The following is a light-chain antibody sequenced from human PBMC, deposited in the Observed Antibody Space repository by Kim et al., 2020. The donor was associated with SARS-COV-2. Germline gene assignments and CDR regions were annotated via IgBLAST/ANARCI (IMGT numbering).Light chain of an antibody. CDR2: GNN. CDR3: QFYDDSLSGWV. V-gene: IGLV1-44*01. CDR1: SSNIGSNN. Sequence: QSVLTQPPSASGTPGQRVTISCSGSSSNIGSNNVVWYQQLPGAAPNLLIYGNNQRPSGVPDRFSGSKSGTSASLAISGLQSGDEADYYCQFYDDSLSGWVFGGGTQLTVL. J-gene: IGLJ3*02.